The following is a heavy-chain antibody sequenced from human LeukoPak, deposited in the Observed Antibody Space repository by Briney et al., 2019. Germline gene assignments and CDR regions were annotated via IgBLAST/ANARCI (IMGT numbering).Heavy chain of an antibody. J-gene: IGHJ4*02. V-gene: IGHV1-69*05. D-gene: IGHD5-18*01. CDR2: IIPIFGTA. CDR1: GGTFSSYA. CDR3: ARDWDTGNGY. Sequence: SVKVSRKASGGTFSSYAISWVRQAPGQGLEWMGRIIPIFGTANYAQKFQGRVTITTDESTSTAYVELSSLRSEDTAVYYCARDWDTGNGYWGQGTLVTVSS.